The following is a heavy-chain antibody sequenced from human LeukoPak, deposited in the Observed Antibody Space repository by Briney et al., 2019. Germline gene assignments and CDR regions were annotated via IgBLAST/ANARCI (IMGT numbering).Heavy chain of an antibody. CDR3: SRLRGYSYGYADC. CDR2: IYSGGST. CDR1: GFTVSSNY. Sequence: GGSLRLSCAASGFTVSSNYMSWVRQAPGKGLEWVSVIYSGGSTYYADSVKGRFTISRDNSKNTLYLQMNSLRAEDTAVYYCSRLRGYSYGYADCWGQGSLVTVSS. V-gene: IGHV3-66*01. J-gene: IGHJ4*02. D-gene: IGHD5-18*01.